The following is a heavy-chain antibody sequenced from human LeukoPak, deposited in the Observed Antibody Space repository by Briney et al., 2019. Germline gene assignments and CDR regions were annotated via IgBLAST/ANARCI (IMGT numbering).Heavy chain of an antibody. V-gene: IGHV3-7*03. Sequence: GGSLRLSCAASGFTLSTYWMNWVRQAPGKGLEWVANIKQYGSEKYYVDSVKGRFTISRDNAKNSLYLQMNSLRVEDTAIYYCARGGTRYSSSSDLDYWGQGTLVTVSS. J-gene: IGHJ4*02. CDR2: IKQYGSEK. CDR3: ARGGTRYSSSSDLDY. D-gene: IGHD6-13*01. CDR1: GFTLSTYW.